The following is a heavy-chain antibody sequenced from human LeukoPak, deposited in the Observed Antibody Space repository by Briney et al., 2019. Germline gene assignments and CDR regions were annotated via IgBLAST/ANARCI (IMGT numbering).Heavy chain of an antibody. Sequence: ASVKVSCKPSVDTFTDYAINWVRQAPGQGLEYMGWVNTNTGNPTYAQGFTGRFVFSSDSSVSTAYLQITSLKADDSAIYFCASCNDSSGYFAYWGQGTLVTVSS. CDR1: VDTFTDYA. J-gene: IGHJ4*02. CDR3: ASCNDSSGYFAY. V-gene: IGHV7-4-1*02. CDR2: VNTNTGNP. D-gene: IGHD3-22*01.